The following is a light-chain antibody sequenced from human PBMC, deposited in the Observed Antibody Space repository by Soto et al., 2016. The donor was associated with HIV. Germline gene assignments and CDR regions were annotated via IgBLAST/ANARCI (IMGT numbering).Light chain of an antibody. CDR3: QVWDSGSDPVV. Sequence: SYELTQPPSVSVAPGKTARITCGGTNVGSKSVHWYQQKPGQAPVLVAYDDSDRPSGIPERFSGSNSGNTATLTISRVDIGDEADYYCQVWDSGSDPVVFGGGTKLTVL. CDR1: NVGSKS. CDR2: DDS. V-gene: IGLV3-21*03. J-gene: IGLJ2*01.